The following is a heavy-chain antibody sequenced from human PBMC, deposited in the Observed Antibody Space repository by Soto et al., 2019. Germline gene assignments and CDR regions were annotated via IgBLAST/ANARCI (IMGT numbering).Heavy chain of an antibody. J-gene: IGHJ4*02. CDR1: GFTFTSSA. Sequence: SVKVSCKASGFTFTSSAVQWVRQARGQRLEWIGWIVVGSGNTNYAQKFQERVTITRDMSTSTAYMELSSLKASDTAMYYCARPYYGGNNGYYFDYWGQGTLVTVSS. CDR3: ARPYYGGNNGYYFDY. D-gene: IGHD3-10*01. V-gene: IGHV1-58*01. CDR2: IVVGSGNT.